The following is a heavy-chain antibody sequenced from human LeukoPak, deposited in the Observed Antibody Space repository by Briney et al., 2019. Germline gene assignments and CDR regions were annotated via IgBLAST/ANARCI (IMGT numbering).Heavy chain of an antibody. CDR3: ARLYGSGKKHKELVYYFDY. Sequence: SGTLSLTCAVSGASISSSNWWGWVRQPPGKGLEWIGEIYHSGSTNYNPSLKSRVTISVDKSKNQFSLKLSSVTAADTAVYYCARLYGSGKKHKELVYYFDYWGQGTLVTVSS. V-gene: IGHV4-4*02. D-gene: IGHD3-10*01. CDR1: GASISSSNW. J-gene: IGHJ4*02. CDR2: IYHSGST.